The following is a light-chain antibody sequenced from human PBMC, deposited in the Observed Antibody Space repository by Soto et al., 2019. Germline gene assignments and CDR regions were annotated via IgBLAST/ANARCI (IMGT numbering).Light chain of an antibody. V-gene: IGKV3-20*01. CDR1: QSFSSSY. Sequence: EIVLPQSPGTLSLSPGERATLSCRASQSFSSSYLAWYQQKPGQAPRLLIYGASSRSTGIPDRFSGSGSVTDFTLTISTLQPEDFALYYCQHYGSALFTFGPGTNVDVK. CDR2: GAS. J-gene: IGKJ3*01. CDR3: QHYGSALFT.